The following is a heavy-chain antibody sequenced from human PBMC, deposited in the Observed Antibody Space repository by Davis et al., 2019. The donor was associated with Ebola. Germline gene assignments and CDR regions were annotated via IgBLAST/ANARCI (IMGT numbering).Heavy chain of an antibody. CDR2: ISSSSSTI. V-gene: IGHV3-48*01. D-gene: IGHD1-26*01. J-gene: IGHJ4*02. CDR1: GFTFSSYS. Sequence: PGGSLRLSCAASGFTFSSYSMNWVRQAPGKGLEWVSYISSSSSTIYYADSVKGRFTISRDNAKNSLYLQMNSLKTEDTAVYYCTTPVGATDYWGQGTLVTVSS. CDR3: TTPVGATDY.